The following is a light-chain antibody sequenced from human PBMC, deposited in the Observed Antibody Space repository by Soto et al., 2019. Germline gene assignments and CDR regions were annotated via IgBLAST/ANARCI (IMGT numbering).Light chain of an antibody. CDR3: VLYMKGDIRV. V-gene: IGLV8-61*01. J-gene: IGLJ2*01. CDR1: SGSVSSRYY. Sequence: QAVVPQEASLSVSPGGTVTLTCGLTSGSVSSRYYPSWYRQDPGQTPRTLIYSGDIRSSGVPDRFSGSILGSKAGLTITGAQADDGSVYYCVLYMKGDIRVFGGGTKLTVL. CDR2: SGD.